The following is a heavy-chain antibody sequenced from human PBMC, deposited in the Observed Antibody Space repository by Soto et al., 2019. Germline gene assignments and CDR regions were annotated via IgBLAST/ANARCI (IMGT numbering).Heavy chain of an antibody. CDR3: ERDMATPSNTYCSGGRCSLAYCYYGMDX. J-gene: IGHJ6*02. Sequence: GGSLRLSFAASGFTFSSYAMHWVRQAPGKGLEGVAFISYDGSNKYYEDSVKGRFTISRDNSKNTLYLQMNSLRAEDTAVYYCERDMATPSNTYCSGGRCSLAYCYYGMDXWGQGTLVTVS. D-gene: IGHD2-15*01. CDR2: ISYDGSNK. V-gene: IGHV3-30-3*01. CDR1: GFTFSSYA.